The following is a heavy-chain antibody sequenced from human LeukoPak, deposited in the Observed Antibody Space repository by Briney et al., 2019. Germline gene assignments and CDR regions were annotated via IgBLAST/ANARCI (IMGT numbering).Heavy chain of an antibody. D-gene: IGHD3-22*01. CDR3: AKRGVVIRVILVGFHKEAYYFDS. CDR2: ISSSSSYI. V-gene: IGHV3-21*04. CDR1: GFTFSSYG. Sequence: GGSLRLSCAASGFTFSSYGMHWVRQAPGKGLEWVSAISSSSSYIYYADSIKGRFTISRDNAENSLYLQMNSLRAEDTAVYFCAKRGVVIRVILVGFHKEAYYFDSWGQGALVTVSS. J-gene: IGHJ4*02.